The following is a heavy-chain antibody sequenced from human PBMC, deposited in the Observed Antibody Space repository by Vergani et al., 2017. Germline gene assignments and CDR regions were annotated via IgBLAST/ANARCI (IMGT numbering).Heavy chain of an antibody. V-gene: IGHV1-24*01. D-gene: IGHD6-13*01. Sequence: QVQLVQSGAEVKKPGASVKVSCTVSGYTLPELSMHWVRQAPGKGLEWMGGFDPEDGETIYAQKFQGRVTMTEDTATDTAYMELNSLRSEDTAVYYVARPSARGLEQQLDYWGQGTLVTVSS. CDR1: GYTLPELS. J-gene: IGHJ4*02. CDR2: FDPEDGET. CDR3: ARPSARGLEQQLDY.